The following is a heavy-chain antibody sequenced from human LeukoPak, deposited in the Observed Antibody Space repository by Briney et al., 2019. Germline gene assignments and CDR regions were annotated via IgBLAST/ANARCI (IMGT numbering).Heavy chain of an antibody. CDR2: ISYDGSNK. V-gene: IGHV3-30*18. J-gene: IGHJ6*02. D-gene: IGHD3-16*01. CDR1: GFTFSSYG. Sequence: GRSLRLSCAASGFTFSSYGMHWVRQAPGKGLERVAVISYDGSNKYYADSVKGRFTISRDNSKNTLYLQMNSLRAEDTAVYYCAKGDYYGMDVWGQGTTVTVSS. CDR3: AKGDYYGMDV.